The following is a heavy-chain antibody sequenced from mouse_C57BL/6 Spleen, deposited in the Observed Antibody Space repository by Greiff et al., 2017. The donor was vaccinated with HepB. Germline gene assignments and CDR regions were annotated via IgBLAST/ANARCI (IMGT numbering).Heavy chain of an antibody. Sequence: EVQLQQSGAELVRPGASVKLSCTASGFNIKDDYMHWVKQRPEQGLEWIGWIDPENGDTEYASKFQGKATITADTSSNTAYLQLSSLTSEDTAVYYCTTRAYYSPWFAYWGQGTLVTVSA. CDR2: IDPENGDT. J-gene: IGHJ3*01. V-gene: IGHV14-4*01. CDR1: GFNIKDDY. CDR3: TTRAYYSPWFAY. D-gene: IGHD2-12*01.